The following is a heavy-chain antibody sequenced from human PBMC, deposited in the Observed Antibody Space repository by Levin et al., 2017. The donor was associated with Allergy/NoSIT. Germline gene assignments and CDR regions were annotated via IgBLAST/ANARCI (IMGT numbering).Heavy chain of an antibody. D-gene: IGHD2-15*01. CDR2: ISGSGGST. J-gene: IGHJ4*02. CDR3: AKGFVVVVAATNYFDY. CDR1: GFTFSSYA. V-gene: IGHV3-23*01. Sequence: PGGSLRLSCAASGFTFSSYAMSWVRQAPGKGLEWVSAISGSGGSTYYADSVKGRFTISRDNSKNTLYLQMNSLRAEDTAVYYCAKGFVVVVAATNYFDYWGQGTLVTVSS.